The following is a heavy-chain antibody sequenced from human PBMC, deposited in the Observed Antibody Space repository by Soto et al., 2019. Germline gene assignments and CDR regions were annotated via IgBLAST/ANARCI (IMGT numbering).Heavy chain of an antibody. CDR2: ISKSGNT. CDR1: SGSFTGYY. V-gene: IGHV4-34*01. J-gene: IGHJ1*01. CDR3: ASAPKVTGSSQTRPEF. D-gene: IGHD6-6*01. Sequence: PSETLSLTCSIYSGSFTGYYCSSFRQPPGQGREGIGEISKSGNTNYTPSLKSRVYISIDTSKKQFSLNLASVSAAHTAVSYCASAPKVTGSSQTRPEFWRQGTLVTVSS.